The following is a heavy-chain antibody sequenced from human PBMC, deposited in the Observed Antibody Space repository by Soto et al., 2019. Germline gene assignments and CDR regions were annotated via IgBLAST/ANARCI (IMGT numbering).Heavy chain of an antibody. V-gene: IGHV1-3*01. CDR2: INAGNGNT. D-gene: IGHD2-21*02. CDR1: GYTFTSYA. CDR3: ARTYCGGDCYFDFDY. Sequence: KQQASVKVSCKASGYTFTSYAMHWVRQAPGQRLEWMGWINAGNGNTKYSQKFQGRVTITRDTSASTAYMELSSLRSEDTAVYYCARTYCGGDCYFDFDYWGQGTLVTVS. J-gene: IGHJ4*02.